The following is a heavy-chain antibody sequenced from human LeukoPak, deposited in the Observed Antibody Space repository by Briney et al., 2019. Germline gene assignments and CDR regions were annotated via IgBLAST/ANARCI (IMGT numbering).Heavy chain of an antibody. V-gene: IGHV3-23*01. Sequence: GGSLRLSCAASGFTFSNFAMRWVRQAPGKGLEWVSAISGSGRSTYYADSVKGRFTISRDNSKNTLYLQMNSLRAEDTAVYYCAKDLRFLEWLSAFSWGQGTLVTASS. J-gene: IGHJ4*02. D-gene: IGHD3-3*01. CDR3: AKDLRFLEWLSAFS. CDR1: GFTFSNFA. CDR2: ISGSGRST.